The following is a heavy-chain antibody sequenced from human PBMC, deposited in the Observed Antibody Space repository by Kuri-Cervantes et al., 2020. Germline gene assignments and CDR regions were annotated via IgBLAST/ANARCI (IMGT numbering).Heavy chain of an antibody. J-gene: IGHJ4*02. CDR2: INPNSGGT. Sequence: ASVQVTFKASGCTFTSYDIYSVRQPPGQGLEWMGWINPNSGGTNYAQKFQGWVTMTRDTTISTAYMELSRLRSDDTAVYYCAREGYSSSWYSAIHFDYWGQGTLVTVSS. CDR1: GCTFTSYD. D-gene: IGHD6-13*01. V-gene: IGHV1-2*04. CDR3: AREGYSSSWYSAIHFDY.